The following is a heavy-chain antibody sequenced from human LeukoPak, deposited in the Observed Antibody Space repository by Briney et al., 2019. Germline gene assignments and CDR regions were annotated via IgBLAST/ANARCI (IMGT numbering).Heavy chain of an antibody. CDR3: ARDGRTWATGSY. J-gene: IGHJ4*02. Sequence: GGSLRLSCAASGFTSSSYAMSWVRQAPGKGLEWVANIKQDGSEKYYVDSVKGRFTISRDNAKDSLYLQMNSLRAEDTAVYYCARDGRTWATGSYWGQGTLVTVSS. D-gene: IGHD1-14*01. V-gene: IGHV3-7*01. CDR1: GFTSSSYA. CDR2: IKQDGSEK.